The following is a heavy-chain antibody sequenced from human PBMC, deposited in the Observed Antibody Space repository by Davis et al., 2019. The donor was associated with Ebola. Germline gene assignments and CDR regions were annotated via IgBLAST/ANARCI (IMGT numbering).Heavy chain of an antibody. Sequence: GSLRLSCTASGGSISTYSSRWIPQPPGKGLEWIGYIYYSGSTNYNPSLKSRVTISVDTSKNQFSLKLSSVTAADTAVYYCARVPPVYYYGMDVWGQGTTVTVSS. V-gene: IGHV4-59*01. CDR2: IYYSGST. J-gene: IGHJ6*02. CDR1: GGSISTYS. CDR3: ARVPPVYYYGMDV.